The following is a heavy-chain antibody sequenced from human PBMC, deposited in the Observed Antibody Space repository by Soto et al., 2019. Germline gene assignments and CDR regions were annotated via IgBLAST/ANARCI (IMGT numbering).Heavy chain of an antibody. Sequence: SETLSLTCTVSGGSISSGDYYWSWIRQPPGKGLEWIGYIYYSGSTYYNPSLKSRVTISVDTSKNQFSLKLSSVTAADTAVYYCASSVGQQLVRFDYWGQGTLVTVSS. V-gene: IGHV4-30-4*01. CDR2: IYYSGST. CDR3: ASSVGQQLVRFDY. CDR1: GGSISSGDYY. J-gene: IGHJ4*02. D-gene: IGHD6-13*01.